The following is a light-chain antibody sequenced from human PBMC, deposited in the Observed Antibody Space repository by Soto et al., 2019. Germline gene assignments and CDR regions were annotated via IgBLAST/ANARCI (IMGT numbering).Light chain of an antibody. CDR1: QSVSSY. CDR3: QQRSNWLT. J-gene: IGKJ4*01. V-gene: IGKV3-11*01. CDR2: DAS. Sequence: TRSFSSGEKPTLSRRASQSVSSYLAWYQQKPGQAPRLLIYDASNRATGIPARFSGSGSGTDFTLTISSLEPEDFAVYYCQQRSNWLTFGGGTKVDIK.